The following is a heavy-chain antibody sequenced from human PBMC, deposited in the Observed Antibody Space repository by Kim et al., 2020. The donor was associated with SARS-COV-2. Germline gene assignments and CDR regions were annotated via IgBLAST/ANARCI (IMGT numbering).Heavy chain of an antibody. CDR3: ANIAVAGPFDY. D-gene: IGHD6-19*01. CDR2: ISSSSSYI. CDR1: GFTFSSYS. J-gene: IGHJ4*02. Sequence: RGSLRLSCAASGFTFSSYSMNWVRQAPGKGLEWVSSISSSSSYIYYADSVKGRFTISRDNAKNSLYLQMNSLRAEDTAVYYCANIAVAGPFDYWGQGTLVTVSS. V-gene: IGHV3-21*01.